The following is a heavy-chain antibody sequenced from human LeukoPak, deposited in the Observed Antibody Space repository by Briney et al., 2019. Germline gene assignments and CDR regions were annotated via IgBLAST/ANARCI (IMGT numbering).Heavy chain of an antibody. Sequence: GGSLRLSCAASGFTFSNAWMSWVRQALGKGLEWVGRIKSKTDGGTTDYAAPVKGRFTISRDDSKNTLYLQMNSLKTEDTAVYYCTTAAANYYYYGMDVWGQGTTVTVSS. V-gene: IGHV3-15*01. CDR3: TTAAANYYYYGMDV. J-gene: IGHJ6*02. CDR2: IKSKTDGGTT. CDR1: GFTFSNAW.